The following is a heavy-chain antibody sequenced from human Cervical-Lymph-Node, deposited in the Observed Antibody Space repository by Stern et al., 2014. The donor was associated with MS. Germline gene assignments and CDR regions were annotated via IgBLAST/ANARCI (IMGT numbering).Heavy chain of an antibody. CDR1: GFSFTSSRMG. J-gene: IGHJ4*02. V-gene: IGHV2-5*02. D-gene: IGHD3-3*01. CDR2: IYWDDDT. Sequence: ESGPTLVKPTQTLTLTCTFSGFSFTSSRMGVGWIRQPPGKALEWLALIYWDDDTRYSPSLKTRLTITKDNSKSQVVLRLTNMAPEDTGTYYCARTDYSLLSGYSHFDYCGQGATVTVSS. CDR3: ARTDYSLLSGYSHFDY.